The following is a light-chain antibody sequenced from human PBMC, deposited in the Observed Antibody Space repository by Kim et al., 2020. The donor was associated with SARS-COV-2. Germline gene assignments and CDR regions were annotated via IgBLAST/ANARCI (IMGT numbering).Light chain of an antibody. CDR3: QQYHNWPPIT. CDR2: DAS. J-gene: IGKJ5*01. CDR1: QSVSTN. V-gene: IGKV3-15*01. Sequence: EIVMTQSPATLSVSPGERATLSCRASQSVSTNLAWYQQKPGQAPRLLIHDASTTATGISARFSGSGSGTEFTLTISSLQSEDFAVYYCQQYHNWPPITFGQGTRLEIK.